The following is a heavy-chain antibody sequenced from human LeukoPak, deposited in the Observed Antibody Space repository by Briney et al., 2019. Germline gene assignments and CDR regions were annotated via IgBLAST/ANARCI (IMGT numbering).Heavy chain of an antibody. CDR3: AKGRCGGSSCWYFDA. V-gene: IGHV3-7*03. CDR2: IKQDGSEK. Sequence: GGSLRLSCAASGFTFSSYWMSWVRQAPGKGLEWVANIKQDGSEKYYVDSVKGRFTISRDDSQNTVYLQMNSVRAEDTAIYFCAKGRCGGSSCWYFDAWAKGTRVTVSS. D-gene: IGHD6-13*01. J-gene: IGHJ4*02. CDR1: GFTFSSYW.